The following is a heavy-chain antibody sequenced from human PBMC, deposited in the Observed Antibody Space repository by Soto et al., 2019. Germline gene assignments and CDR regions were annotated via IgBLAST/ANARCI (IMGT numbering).Heavy chain of an antibody. CDR1: GGSISSSSYY. CDR3: ARGYSGYDYNFDY. CDR2: IFNSGSA. D-gene: IGHD5-12*01. J-gene: IGHJ4*02. Sequence: SETLSLTCTVSGGSISSSSYYWSWIRQRPGKGLECLGYIFNSGSAYYNPSLRSRVTISIDTSKDEFSLTLSSVTAADTAVYFCARGYSGYDYNFDYWGQGISVTVSS. V-gene: IGHV4-31*03.